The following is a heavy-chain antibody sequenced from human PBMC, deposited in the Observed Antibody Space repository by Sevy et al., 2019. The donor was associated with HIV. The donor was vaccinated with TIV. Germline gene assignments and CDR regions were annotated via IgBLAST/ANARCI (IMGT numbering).Heavy chain of an antibody. V-gene: IGHV3-15*01. CDR3: TTGLGSGIPMITFGGVIVNAFDI. CDR2: IKSKTDGGTT. CDR1: GFTFSNAW. Sequence: GGSMRHSCAASGFTFSNAWMSWVRQAPGKGLEWVGRIKSKTDGGTTDYAAPVKGRFTISRDDSKNTLYLQMNSLKTEDTAVYYCTTGLGSGIPMITFGGVIVNAFDIWGQGTMVTVSS. J-gene: IGHJ3*02. D-gene: IGHD3-16*02.